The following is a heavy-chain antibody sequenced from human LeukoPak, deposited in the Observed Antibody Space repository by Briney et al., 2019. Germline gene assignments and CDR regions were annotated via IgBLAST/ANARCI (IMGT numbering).Heavy chain of an antibody. Sequence: PGGSLRLSCAASGFTFSSYAMSWVRQPPGKGLEWIGSIYYSGSTYYNPSLKSRVTISVDTSKNQFSLKLSSVTAADTAVYYCAGVGGNSKVAFDIWGQGTMVTVSS. J-gene: IGHJ3*02. V-gene: IGHV4-38-2*01. D-gene: IGHD4-23*01. CDR1: GFTFSSYA. CDR3: AGVGGNSKVAFDI. CDR2: IYYSGST.